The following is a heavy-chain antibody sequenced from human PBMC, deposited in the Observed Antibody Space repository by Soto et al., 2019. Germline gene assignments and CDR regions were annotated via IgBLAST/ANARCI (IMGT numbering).Heavy chain of an antibody. CDR1: GFTFSSYS. Sequence: GGSLRLSCAASGFTFSSYSMNWVRQDPGKGLEWVSSISSSSSYIYYADSVKGRFTISRDNAKNSLYLQMNSLRAEDTAVYYCASSAQEMEFDYWGQGTLVTVSS. CDR2: ISSSSSYI. V-gene: IGHV3-21*01. CDR3: ASSAQEMEFDY. D-gene: IGHD1-1*01. J-gene: IGHJ4*02.